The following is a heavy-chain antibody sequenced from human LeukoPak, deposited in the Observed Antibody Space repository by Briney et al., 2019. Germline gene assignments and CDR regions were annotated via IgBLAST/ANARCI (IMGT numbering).Heavy chain of an antibody. CDR3: ARDTYRYYYDSSGYWEPVY. Sequence: GGSLRLSCAASGFTFSSYRMNWVRQAPGKGLEWVSSISSSSSYIYYADSVRGRFTISRDNAKNSLYLQMNSLRAEDTALYYCARDTYRYYYDSSGYWEPVYWGQGTLVTVSS. D-gene: IGHD3-22*01. CDR2: ISSSSSYI. J-gene: IGHJ4*02. V-gene: IGHV3-21*01. CDR1: GFTFSSYR.